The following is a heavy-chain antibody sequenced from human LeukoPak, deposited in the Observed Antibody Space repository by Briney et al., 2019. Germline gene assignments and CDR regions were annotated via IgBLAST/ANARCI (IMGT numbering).Heavy chain of an antibody. D-gene: IGHD3-22*01. J-gene: IGHJ4*02. CDR3: SKGSYYDSSGSFYFDC. Sequence: GGSLRLSCAASGFTFSSYAMSWVRQAPGKGLEWVSGISGSGDNTYYADSVKGRFTISRDNSKNTLYVQVNSLGTEDTAAYYCSKGSYYDSSGSFYFDCWGQGTLVTVSS. CDR1: GFTFSSYA. CDR2: ISGSGDNT. V-gene: IGHV3-23*01.